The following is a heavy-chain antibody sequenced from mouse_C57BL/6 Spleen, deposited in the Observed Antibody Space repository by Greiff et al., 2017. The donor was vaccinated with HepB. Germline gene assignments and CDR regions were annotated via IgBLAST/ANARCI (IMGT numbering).Heavy chain of an antibody. V-gene: IGHV5-6*02. CDR2: ISSGGSYN. CDR3: ARHHYYGSSYIFGYAMDY. CDR1: GFTFSSYG. Sequence: DVMLVESGGDLVKPGGSLKLSCAASGFTFSSYGMSWVRQTPDKRLEWVATISSGGSYNYYPDSVKGRFTISRDNGKNTLFRQMGSLKSEDTAMYYCARHHYYGSSYIFGYAMDYWGQGASVTVSS. D-gene: IGHD1-1*01. J-gene: IGHJ4*01.